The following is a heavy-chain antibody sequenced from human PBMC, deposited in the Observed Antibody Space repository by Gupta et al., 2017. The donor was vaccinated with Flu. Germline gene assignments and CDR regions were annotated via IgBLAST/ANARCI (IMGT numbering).Heavy chain of an antibody. J-gene: IGHJ4*02. CDR3: ARVSRATSAFDY. CDR2: IYYSGST. Sequence: QLQLQESGPGLVKPSETLSLTCTVSGGSLSSSSYYWGWIRQPPGKGLEWIGSIYYSGSTYYNPSLKSRVTISVDTSKNQFSLKLSSVTAADTAVYYCARVSRATSAFDYWGQGTLVTVSS. CDR1: GGSLSSSSYY. V-gene: IGHV4-39*01. D-gene: IGHD5-12*01.